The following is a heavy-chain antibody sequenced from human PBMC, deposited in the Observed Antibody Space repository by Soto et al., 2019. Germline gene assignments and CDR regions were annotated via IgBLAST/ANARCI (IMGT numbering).Heavy chain of an antibody. D-gene: IGHD2-15*01. CDR1: GYSFTSYW. CDR3: ARASCCSGGSCLYWFDP. V-gene: IGHV5-51*01. J-gene: IGHJ5*02. Sequence: PGESLKISCKGSGYSFTSYWIGWVRQMPGKGLEWMGIIYPGDSDTRYSPSFQGQVTISADKSISTAYLQWSSLKASDTAMYYCARASCCSGGSCLYWFDPWGQGTLVTVSS. CDR2: IYPGDSDT.